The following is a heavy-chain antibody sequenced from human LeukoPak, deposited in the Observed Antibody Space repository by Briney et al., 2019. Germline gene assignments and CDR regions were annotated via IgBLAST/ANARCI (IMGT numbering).Heavy chain of an antibody. D-gene: IGHD3-10*01. CDR2: IIPIFGTA. Sequence: GASVKVSCKASEGTFSSYTFSWVRQAPGQGLEWMGGIIPIFGTANYAQKFQGRVTITADESTSTAYMELSSLRSEDTAVYYCASASHITMLRGANDYWGQGTLVTVSS. CDR3: ASASHITMLRGANDY. J-gene: IGHJ4*02. CDR1: EGTFSSYT. V-gene: IGHV1-69*13.